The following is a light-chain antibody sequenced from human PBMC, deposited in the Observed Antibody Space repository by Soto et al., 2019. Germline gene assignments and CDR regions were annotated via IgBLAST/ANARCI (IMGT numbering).Light chain of an antibody. J-gene: IGKJ4*01. CDR1: QSVSSY. CDR3: QQRSNWPLLT. Sequence: IVLTQSPATLSFSPGEIATLSFRASQSVSSYLAWYQQKPGQAPRLLIYDASNRATGIPARFSGSGSGTDFTLTISSLEPEDFAVYYCQQRSNWPLLTFGGGTKVDI. CDR2: DAS. V-gene: IGKV3-11*01.